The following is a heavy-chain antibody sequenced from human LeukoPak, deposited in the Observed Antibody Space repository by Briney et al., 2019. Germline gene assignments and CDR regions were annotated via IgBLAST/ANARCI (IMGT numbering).Heavy chain of an antibody. V-gene: IGHV4-30-4*01. CDR2: IYYSGST. Sequence: PSETLSLTCTVSGGSMSSGDYYWSWIRQPPGKGLEWIGYIYYSGSTYYNPSLKSRVTISVDTSKNQFSLKLSSVTAADTAVYYCARGVAVYDYVWGSYRPQGAFDIWGQGTMVTVSS. CDR1: GGSMSSGDYY. CDR3: ARGVAVYDYVWGSYRPQGAFDI. J-gene: IGHJ3*02. D-gene: IGHD3-16*02.